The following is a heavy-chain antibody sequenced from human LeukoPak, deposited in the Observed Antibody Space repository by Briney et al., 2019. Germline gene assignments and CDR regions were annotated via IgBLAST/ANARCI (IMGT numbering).Heavy chain of an antibody. D-gene: IGHD3-16*02. V-gene: IGHV1-46*01. CDR1: GYTFTSYY. CDR2: INPSGGST. J-gene: IGHJ4*02. CDR3: ARVAAKFMITFGGVIPYYFDY. Sequence: ASVKVSCKASGYTFTSYYMHWVRQAPGQGLEWMGIINPSGGSTSYAQKFQGRVTMTRDMSTSTVYMELSSLRSEDTAVYYCARVAAKFMITFGGVIPYYFDYWGQGTLVTVSS.